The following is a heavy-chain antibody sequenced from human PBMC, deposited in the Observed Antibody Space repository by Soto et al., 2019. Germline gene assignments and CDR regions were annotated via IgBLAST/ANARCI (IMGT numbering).Heavy chain of an antibody. Sequence: QVQLVQSGAEVKKPGASVKVSCKASGYTFTNYGISWVRQAPGQGLEWMGWISLYNGNIKYAPKFQGRATMTADTSTYTVDMELRSLRSDDTSVYYCGRVVTAAIGRLDHWGQGTEVIVSS. CDR2: ISLYNGNI. CDR3: GRVVTAAIGRLDH. J-gene: IGHJ5*02. V-gene: IGHV1-18*01. CDR1: GYTFTNYG. D-gene: IGHD2-15*01.